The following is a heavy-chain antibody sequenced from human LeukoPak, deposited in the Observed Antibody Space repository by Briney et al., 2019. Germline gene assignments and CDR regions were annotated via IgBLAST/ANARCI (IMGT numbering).Heavy chain of an antibody. CDR2: ISWNSGSI. CDR1: GFTFDDYA. Sequence: PGRSLRLSCAASGFTFDDYAMRWVRQAPGKGLEWVSGISWNSGSIGYADSVKGRFTISRDNAKNSLYLQMNSLRAEDTALYYCAKDISYSNYSPHFDYWGQGTLVTVSS. D-gene: IGHD4-11*01. J-gene: IGHJ4*02. V-gene: IGHV3-9*01. CDR3: AKDISYSNYSPHFDY.